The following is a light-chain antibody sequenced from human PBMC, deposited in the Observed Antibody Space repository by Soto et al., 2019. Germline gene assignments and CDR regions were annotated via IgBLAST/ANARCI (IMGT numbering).Light chain of an antibody. Sequence: DIQMTQSPSTLSASIGDRVTITCRASQRIDTWLAWYQQKPGTAPKLLIYKATILQSGVPSRFSGSGSGTDFTLTISRLEPEDFAVYYCQQYGSSPWTFGQGTKV. CDR2: KAT. CDR3: QQYGSSPWT. CDR1: QRIDTW. J-gene: IGKJ1*01. V-gene: IGKV1-5*03.